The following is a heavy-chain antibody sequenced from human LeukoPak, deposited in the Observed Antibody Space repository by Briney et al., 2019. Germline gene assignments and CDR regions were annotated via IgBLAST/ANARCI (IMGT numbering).Heavy chain of an antibody. CDR2: INPNSGGT. CDR3: ARDPLNYDFWLDP. V-gene: IGHV1-2*02. D-gene: IGHD3-3*01. CDR1: GYTFTSYY. J-gene: IGHJ5*02. Sequence: ASVKVSCKASGYTFTSYYMHWVRQAPGQGLEWMGWINPNSGGTNYAQKFQGRVTMTRDTSISTAYMELSRLRSDDTAVYYCARDPLNYDFWLDPWGQGTLVTVSS.